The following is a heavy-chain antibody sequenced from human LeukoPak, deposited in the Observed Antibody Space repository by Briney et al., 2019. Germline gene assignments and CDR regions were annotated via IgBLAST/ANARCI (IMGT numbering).Heavy chain of an antibody. V-gene: IGHV1-3*01. D-gene: IGHD6-13*01. Sequence: ASVKVSCKASGYTFTSYAMHWVRKAPGQRLERMGWINAGNGNTKYSQKFQGRVTITRDTSASTAYMELSSLRSEDTAVYYCAREGRAAAGYFDYWGQGTLVTVSS. J-gene: IGHJ4*02. CDR1: GYTFTSYA. CDR2: INAGNGNT. CDR3: AREGRAAAGYFDY.